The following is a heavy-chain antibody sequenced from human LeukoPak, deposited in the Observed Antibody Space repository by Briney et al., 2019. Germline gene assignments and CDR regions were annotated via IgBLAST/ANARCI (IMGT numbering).Heavy chain of an antibody. CDR3: AKDQGYDTSGYYYDFDY. V-gene: IGHV3-30*04. CDR1: GFTFSSYA. CDR2: MSYDGSNK. J-gene: IGHJ4*02. Sequence: PGGSLRLSCAASGFTFSSYAMHWVRQAPGKGLEWVAVMSYDGSNKYYADSVKGRFTISRDNSKNTLYLQMNSLRAEDTAVYYCAKDQGYDTSGYYYDFDYWGQGTLVTVSS. D-gene: IGHD3-22*01.